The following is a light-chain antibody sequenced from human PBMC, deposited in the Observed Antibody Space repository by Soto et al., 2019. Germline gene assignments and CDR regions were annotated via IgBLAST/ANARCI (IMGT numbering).Light chain of an antibody. CDR1: RSVSSN. V-gene: IGKV3-15*01. CDR2: GAS. Sequence: ERVMTQSPATPSVSPGERATLSCRASRSVSSNLAWYQQKPGQAPGLFIYGASTRATAIPPRFSGSGSGTEFTLTISSLQSEDFAVYYCQQYDNWPITFGQGTRLEIK. CDR3: QQYDNWPIT. J-gene: IGKJ5*01.